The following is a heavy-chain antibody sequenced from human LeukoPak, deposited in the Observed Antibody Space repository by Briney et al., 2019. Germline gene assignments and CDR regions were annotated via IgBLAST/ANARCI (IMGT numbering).Heavy chain of an antibody. J-gene: IGHJ4*02. CDR2: IRYDASNA. CDR1: GFTFSSYG. V-gene: IGHV3-30*02. Sequence: GGSLRLSCAASGFTFSSYGMHWVRQAPGKGLEWVAFIRYDASNAYYEDSVEGRFTISRDNSKNTLFLQMISLRAEDTAVYYCAKDHYGSGPVDYWGQGTLVTVSS. CDR3: AKDHYGSGPVDY. D-gene: IGHD3-10*01.